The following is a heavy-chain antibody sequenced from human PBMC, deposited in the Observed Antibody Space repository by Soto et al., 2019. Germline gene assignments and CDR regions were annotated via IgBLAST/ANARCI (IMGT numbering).Heavy chain of an antibody. CDR1: GGSVSSGSYY. D-gene: IGHD3-22*01. Sequence: PSETLSLTCTVSGGSVSSGSYYWSWIRQPPGKGLEWIGYIYYSGSTNYNPSLKSRVTISVDTSKNQFSLKLSSVTAADTAVYYCARGPRDYYDSSGSPNFDNWGQGTLVTVSS. CDR3: ARGPRDYYDSSGSPNFDN. J-gene: IGHJ4*02. CDR2: IYYSGST. V-gene: IGHV4-61*01.